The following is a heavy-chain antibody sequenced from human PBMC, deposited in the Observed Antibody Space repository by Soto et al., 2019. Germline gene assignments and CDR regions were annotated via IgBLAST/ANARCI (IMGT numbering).Heavy chain of an antibody. Sequence: EVQLLESGGGLVQPGGSLRLSCAASGFTFSRFAMTWVRQGPGKGPEWVSSINIDGSTYYADSVKGRFTISRDDSKNTPFLQMNRLRTEDTAIYYCAKNYYLDNWGQGTLITVAS. V-gene: IGHV3-23*01. CDR1: GFTFSRFA. CDR2: INIDGST. J-gene: IGHJ4*02. CDR3: AKNYYLDN.